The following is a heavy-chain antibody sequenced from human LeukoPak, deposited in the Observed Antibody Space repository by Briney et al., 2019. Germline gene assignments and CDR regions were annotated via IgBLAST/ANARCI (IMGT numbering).Heavy chain of an antibody. CDR1: GFTFSSYA. J-gene: IGHJ4*02. D-gene: IGHD2-21*01. V-gene: IGHV3-23*01. Sequence: GGSLRLSCAASGFTFSSYAMSWVRQAPGKGLEWVSGISGSDAGTYHADSVRGRFTISRDNSKNTLYLQMNSLRAEDAAVYFCAKAPVTSCRGAYCYPFDSWGQGTLVTVSS. CDR3: AKAPVTSCRGAYCYPFDS. CDR2: ISGSDAGT.